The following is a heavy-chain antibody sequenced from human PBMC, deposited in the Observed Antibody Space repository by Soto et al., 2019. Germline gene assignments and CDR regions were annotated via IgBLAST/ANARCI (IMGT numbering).Heavy chain of an antibody. V-gene: IGHV4-59*01. CDR3: ARGVFGVVIKGSDGMDV. J-gene: IGHJ6*02. CDR2: IHYSGST. D-gene: IGHD3-3*01. Sequence: PSETLSLTCTVSGGSISSYYWSWIRQPPGKGLEWIGYIHYSGSTNYNPSLKSRVTISVDTSKNQFSLKLSSVTAADTAVYYCARGVFGVVIKGSDGMDVWGQGTTVTVSS. CDR1: GGSISSYY.